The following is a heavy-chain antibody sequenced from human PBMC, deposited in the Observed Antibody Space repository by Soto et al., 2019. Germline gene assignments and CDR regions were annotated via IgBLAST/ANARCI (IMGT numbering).Heavy chain of an antibody. V-gene: IGHV4-34*01. J-gene: IGHJ4*02. Sequence: QVQLQQWGAGLLTPSETLSLTCAVYGGSFSGYYWSWIRQPPGKGLGWIGEINHSGSTNYNPSLKSRVTLSVDTSKNQFSLKLSSVTAADTAVYYCARGGRSVLRYFDWLSGNFYDYWGQGTLVTVSS. CDR1: GGSFSGYY. D-gene: IGHD3-9*01. CDR3: ARGGRSVLRYFDWLSGNFYDY. CDR2: INHSGST.